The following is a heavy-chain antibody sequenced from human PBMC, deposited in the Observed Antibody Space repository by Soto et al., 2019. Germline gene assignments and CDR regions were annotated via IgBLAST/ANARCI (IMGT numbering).Heavy chain of an antibody. V-gene: IGHV1-69*13. D-gene: IGHD3-3*01. CDR3: ARDPQSITIFGVVIHYYYYYGMDV. CDR1: GGTLSSYA. J-gene: IGHJ6*02. Sequence: AASVKVSCKASGGTLSSYAISWVGQAPGQRLEWVGGIFSIFGTANYAQKFQGRVTITADESTSTAYMELSSLRSEDTAVYYCARDPQSITIFGVVIHYYYYYGMDVWGQGTTVTVSS. CDR2: IFSIFGTA.